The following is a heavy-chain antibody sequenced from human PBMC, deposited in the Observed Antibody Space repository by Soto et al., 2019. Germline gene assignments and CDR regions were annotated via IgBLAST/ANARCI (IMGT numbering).Heavy chain of an antibody. CDR2: ISSSSSTI. V-gene: IGHV3-48*01. CDR1: GFTFSSYS. J-gene: IGHJ3*02. D-gene: IGHD2-15*01. Sequence: EVQLVESGGGLVQPGGSLRLSCAASGFTFSSYSMNWVRQAPGKGLEWVSYISSSSSTIYYADSVKGRFTISRDNAKNSLYLQMNSLRAEDTAVYYCARARGYCSGGSCYLDAFDIWGQGTMVTVSS. CDR3: ARARGYCSGGSCYLDAFDI.